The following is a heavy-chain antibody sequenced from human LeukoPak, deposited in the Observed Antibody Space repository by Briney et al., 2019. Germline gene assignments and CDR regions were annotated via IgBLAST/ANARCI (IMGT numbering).Heavy chain of an antibody. V-gene: IGHV4-4*02. Sequence: SETVSLTCAVSGGSVSSTNWWTWFRQPPGKGLEWIGDVHLDGRTNYNPSLTGRLTMSVDLYENHISLKLTSVTAADTAVYYCAREGGFYRPLDYSGQGTLVTVSS. CDR2: VHLDGRT. J-gene: IGHJ4*02. D-gene: IGHD3-3*01. CDR3: AREGGFYRPLDY. CDR1: GGSVSSTNW.